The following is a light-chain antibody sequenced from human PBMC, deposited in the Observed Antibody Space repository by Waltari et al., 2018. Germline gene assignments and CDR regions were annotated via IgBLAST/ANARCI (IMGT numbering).Light chain of an antibody. Sequence: FVLTQPPSVSVSPGQTAKITCFGDRLVQTYASWYQQKPGQSPVVLIYRDTKRPSGIPDRSSECDSGNTATLSGSGTQTMVEADYCCQAWERINYWVCGGGTKLTVL. V-gene: IGLV3-1*01. J-gene: IGLJ3*02. CDR3: QAWERINYWV. CDR1: RLVQTY. CDR2: RDT.